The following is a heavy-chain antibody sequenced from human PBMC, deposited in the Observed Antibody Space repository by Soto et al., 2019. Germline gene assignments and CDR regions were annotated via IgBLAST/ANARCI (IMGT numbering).Heavy chain of an antibody. V-gene: IGHV3-48*02. CDR2: ISSSSSTI. J-gene: IGHJ4*02. CDR1: GFTFSSYS. CDR3: ARPTEYSSSFFDY. Sequence: EVQLVESGGGLVQPGGSLRLSCAASGFTFSSYSMNWVRQAPGKGLEWVSYISSSSSTIYYADSVKGRFTISRDNAKNSLYLQMNSLRDEDTAVSYCARPTEYSSSFFDYWGQGTLVTVSS. D-gene: IGHD6-6*01.